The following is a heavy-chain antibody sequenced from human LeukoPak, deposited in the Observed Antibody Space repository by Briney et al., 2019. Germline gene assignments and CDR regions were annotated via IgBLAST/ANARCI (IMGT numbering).Heavy chain of an antibody. CDR1: GFTFSDYY. CDR2: IRSSDTLI. V-gene: IGHV3-11*04. CDR3: ARDKNWGFDY. J-gene: IGHJ4*02. Sequence: GGSLRLSCAASGFTFSDYYMSWIRQAPGKGLEWVSYIRSSDTLIYYADSVKGRFTISTDNAKNSLYLQMNSLRDEDTAVYYCARDKNWGFDYWGQGTLDTVSS. D-gene: IGHD7-27*01.